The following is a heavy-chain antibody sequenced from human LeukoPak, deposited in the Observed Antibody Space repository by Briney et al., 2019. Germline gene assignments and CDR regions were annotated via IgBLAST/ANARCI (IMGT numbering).Heavy chain of an antibody. D-gene: IGHD6-13*01. V-gene: IGHV1-46*01. Sequence: GASVKVSCKASGYTFTSYYMHWVRQAPGQGPEWMGIINPSGGSTSYAQKFQGRITMTRDTSTSTVYMELSSLRSEDTAVYYCARDLSVAAAGPNWFDPWGQGTLVTVSS. J-gene: IGHJ5*02. CDR3: ARDLSVAAAGPNWFDP. CDR2: INPSGGST. CDR1: GYTFTSYY.